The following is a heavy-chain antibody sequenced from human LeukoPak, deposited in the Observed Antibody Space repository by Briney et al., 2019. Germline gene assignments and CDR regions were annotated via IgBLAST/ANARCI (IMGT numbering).Heavy chain of an antibody. CDR1: GFTFSGSA. J-gene: IGHJ5*02. CDR3: TRDSGTYNWFDP. Sequence: GGSLRLSCAASGFTFSGSAIHGVRQSSGKGLEWVGQIDKKDKGYATATAYAASVKGRFTISRDDSINTAYLRMKSLKTEDTDLYYCTRDSGTYNWFDPWGQGTLVTVSS. V-gene: IGHV3-73*01. D-gene: IGHD1-26*01. CDR2: IDKKDKGYATAT.